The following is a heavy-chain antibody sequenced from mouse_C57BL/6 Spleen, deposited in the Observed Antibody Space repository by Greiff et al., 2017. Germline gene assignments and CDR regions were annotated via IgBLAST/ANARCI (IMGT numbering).Heavy chain of an antibody. CDR3: ARAHTWDHYFDY. CDR2: ISGGGGNT. CDR1: GFTFSSYT. J-gene: IGHJ2*01. Sequence: EVKLMESGGGLVKPGGSLKLSCAASGFTFSSYTMSWVRQTPEKRLEWVATISGGGGNTYYPDSVKGRFTISRDNAKNTLYLQMSSLRSEDTALYYCARAHTWDHYFDYWGQGTTLTVSS. D-gene: IGHD4-1*01. V-gene: IGHV5-9*01.